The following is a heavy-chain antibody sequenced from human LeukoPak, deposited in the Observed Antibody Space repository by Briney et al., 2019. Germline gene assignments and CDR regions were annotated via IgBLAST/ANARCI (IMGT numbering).Heavy chain of an antibody. Sequence: GGSLRLSCVASGFTFGNYAMSWVRQAPGKGLEWVSAITGSGDSTFNADSVKGRFTISRDNSKNTLHLQMNNLRAEDTAIYYCAKSRIVVVTATDYWGQGILVTVSS. CDR1: GFTFGNYA. CDR2: ITGSGDST. V-gene: IGHV3-23*01. D-gene: IGHD2-21*02. CDR3: AKSRIVVVTATDY. J-gene: IGHJ4*02.